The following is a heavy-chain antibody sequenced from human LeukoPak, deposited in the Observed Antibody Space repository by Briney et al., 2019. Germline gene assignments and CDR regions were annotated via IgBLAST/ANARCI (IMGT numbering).Heavy chain of an antibody. CDR3: ARGAKARPAFYYYYYYMDV. CDR2: MNPNSGNT. J-gene: IGHJ6*03. D-gene: IGHD6-6*01. V-gene: IGHV1-8*01. CDR1: GYTFTSYD. Sequence: ASVNVSFKASGYTFTSYDISGVRQATGQGRGWRGWMNPNSGNTGYAQKFQGRGTMTRNTSISTAYMELSSLRSEDTAVYYCARGAKARPAFYYYYYYMDVWGKGTTVTVSS.